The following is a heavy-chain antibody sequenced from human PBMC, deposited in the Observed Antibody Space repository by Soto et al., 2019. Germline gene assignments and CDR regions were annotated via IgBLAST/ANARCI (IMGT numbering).Heavy chain of an antibody. CDR2: ISSSGSTI. V-gene: IGHV3-11*01. CDR3: ARVPTYDFWSGPLYGMDV. J-gene: IGHJ6*02. CDR1: GFTFSDYY. D-gene: IGHD3-3*01. Sequence: PGGSLRLSCAASGFTFSDYYMSLIRQAPGKGLECVSYISSSGSTIYYADSVKGRFTISRGNAKNSLYLQMNSLRAEDTAVYYCARVPTYDFWSGPLYGMDVWGQGTTVTV.